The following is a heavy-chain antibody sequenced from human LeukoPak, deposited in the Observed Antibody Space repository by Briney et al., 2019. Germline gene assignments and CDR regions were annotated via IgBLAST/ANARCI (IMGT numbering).Heavy chain of an antibody. Sequence: ASVKVSCKASGYTFTSYGISWVRQAPGQGLEWMGWISAYNGNTNYAQKLQGRVTMTTDTSTSTAYVELRSLRSDDTAVYYCARRGGGRHGGYYYYGMDVWGQGTTVTVSS. D-gene: IGHD2-15*01. J-gene: IGHJ6*02. CDR3: ARRGGGRHGGYYYYGMDV. CDR2: ISAYNGNT. V-gene: IGHV1-18*01. CDR1: GYTFTSYG.